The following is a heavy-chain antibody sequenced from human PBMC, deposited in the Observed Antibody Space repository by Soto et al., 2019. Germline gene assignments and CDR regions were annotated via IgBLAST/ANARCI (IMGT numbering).Heavy chain of an antibody. J-gene: IGHJ6*02. Sequence: LDLEESGPGLVKPSETLSLTCTVSGGYISSSSYYWGWIRQPPGKGLEWIGNVYYGGSTYYNPSLQSRVTISVETSKSQFSLKLSSVTAADTAVYYCAGGDYYHSSGYYFYYYTMDVWGQGTTVTVSS. D-gene: IGHD3-22*01. V-gene: IGHV4-39*01. CDR1: GGYISSSSYY. CDR2: VYYGGST. CDR3: AGGDYYHSSGYYFYYYTMDV.